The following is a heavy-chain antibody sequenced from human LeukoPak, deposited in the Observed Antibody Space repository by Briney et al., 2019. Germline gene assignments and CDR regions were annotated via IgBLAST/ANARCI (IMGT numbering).Heavy chain of an antibody. J-gene: IGHJ4*02. CDR2: INPSSGST. Sequence: GASVKVSCKPIGYTFTSYYLHWVRQAPGQGLEWMGIINPSSGSTNYAQKFQGRITMTRNTSTSTVYMELSSLRSEDTAVYYCARVASYSSSWYYFDYWGQGTLVTVSS. D-gene: IGHD6-13*01. CDR3: ARVASYSSSWYYFDY. V-gene: IGHV1-46*01. CDR1: GYTFTSYY.